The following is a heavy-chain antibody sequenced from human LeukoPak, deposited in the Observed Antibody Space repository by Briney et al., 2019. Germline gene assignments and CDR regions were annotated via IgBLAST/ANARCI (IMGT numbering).Heavy chain of an antibody. V-gene: IGHV3-30-3*01. CDR3: AKVGDSGSYPLYYFDY. CDR2: ISYDGSNK. D-gene: IGHD1-26*01. CDR1: GFTFSSYA. J-gene: IGHJ4*02. Sequence: GRSLRLSCAASGFTFSSYAMHWVRQAPGKGLEWVAVISYDGSNKYYADSVKGRFTISRDNSKNTLYLQMNSLRAEDTAVYYCAKVGDSGSYPLYYFDYWGQGTLVTVSS.